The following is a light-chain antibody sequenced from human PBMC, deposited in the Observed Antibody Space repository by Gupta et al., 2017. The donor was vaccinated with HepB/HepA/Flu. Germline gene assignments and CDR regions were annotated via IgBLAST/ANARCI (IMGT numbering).Light chain of an antibody. V-gene: IGLV3-9*01. J-gene: IGLJ2*01. CDR1: NIGTKS. Sequence: SYELTPPLSVSVALGQTARITCGEKNIGTKSVHWYQQKSGQAPVLVIYRDSIRPSGIPERVSGSNSGNTATLIISRAQGGDEADYFCQVWGSNTVIFGGGTKLTVL. CDR2: RDS. CDR3: QVWGSNTVI.